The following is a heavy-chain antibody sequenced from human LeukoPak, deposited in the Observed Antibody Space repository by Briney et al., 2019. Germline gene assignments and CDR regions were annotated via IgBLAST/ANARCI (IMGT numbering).Heavy chain of an antibody. Sequence: SETLSLTCTVSGGSISSSRYYWGWIRQPPGKGLEWIGSIYYSGSTYYNPSLKSRVTISVDTSKNQFSLKLSSVTAADTAVYYCASNLWVTSDYWGQGTLVTVSS. CDR3: ASNLWVTSDY. V-gene: IGHV4-39*07. D-gene: IGHD2-21*02. CDR2: IYYSGST. CDR1: GGSISSSRYY. J-gene: IGHJ4*02.